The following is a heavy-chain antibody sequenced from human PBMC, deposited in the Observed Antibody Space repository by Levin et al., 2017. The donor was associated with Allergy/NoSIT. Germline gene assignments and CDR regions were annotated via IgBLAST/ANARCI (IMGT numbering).Heavy chain of an antibody. D-gene: IGHD3-3*01. J-gene: IGHJ4*02. CDR1: GFTFSSDA. CDR2: ISGGGGTT. CDR3: AKGNTIFGVGRLDF. Sequence: PGGSLRLSCAASGFTFSSDAMTWVRQAPGKGLEWVSGISGGGGTTYYADSVKGRFTISRDNSEETLYLQMDSLRAEDTATYYCAKGNTIFGVGRLDFWGQGTLVTVSS. V-gene: IGHV3-23*01.